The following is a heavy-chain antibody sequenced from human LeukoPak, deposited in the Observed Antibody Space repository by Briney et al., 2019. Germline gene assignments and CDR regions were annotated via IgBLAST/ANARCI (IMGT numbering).Heavy chain of an antibody. CDR2: ISYDGSKK. V-gene: IGHV3-30-3*01. CDR1: GFTFSSYA. D-gene: IGHD4-17*01. Sequence: GGSLRLSCAASGFTFSSYAMHWVRQAPGKGLEWVAVISYDGSKKYYADSVKGRFTISRDNSKNTLYLQMNSLRAEDTAVYYCARDYRHDYGDYFDYWGQGTLVTVSS. CDR3: ARDYRHDYGDYFDY. J-gene: IGHJ4*02.